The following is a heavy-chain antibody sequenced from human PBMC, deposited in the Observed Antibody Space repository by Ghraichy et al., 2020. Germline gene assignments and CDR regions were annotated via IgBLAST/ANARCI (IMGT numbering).Heavy chain of an antibody. V-gene: IGHV4-34*01. J-gene: IGHJ6*02. CDR3: ARATIRDGMDV. CDR2: INHSGRT. CDR1: GGSISGYN. Sequence: SETLSLTCAVYGGSISGYNWTWIRQPPGKGLEWKGLEWIGEINHSGRTNDNPSLKSRVTIAVDTSKNQFSLKLSSVTAADTAVYYCARATIRDGMDVWGLGTTVTVSS. D-gene: IGHD5-24*01.